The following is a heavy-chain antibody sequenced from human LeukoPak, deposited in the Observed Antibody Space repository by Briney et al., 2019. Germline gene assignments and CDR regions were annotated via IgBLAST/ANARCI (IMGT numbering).Heavy chain of an antibody. CDR3: ARDSTPTYYSGTYYFEY. J-gene: IGHJ4*02. D-gene: IGHD1-26*01. CDR1: GYTFASYY. Sequence: ASVKVSCKASGYTFASYYMHWVRQAPGQGLEWMGRINPSGGSTTYAQKFQGRVTMTRDTSTSTVYVELSSLRSEDTAVYYCARDSTPTYYSGTYYFEYWGQGTLVTVSS. CDR2: INPSGGST. V-gene: IGHV1-46*01.